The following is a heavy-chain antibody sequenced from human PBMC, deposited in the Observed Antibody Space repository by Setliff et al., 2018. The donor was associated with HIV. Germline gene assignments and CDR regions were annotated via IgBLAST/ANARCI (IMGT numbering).Heavy chain of an antibody. CDR1: GVSINSDGYY. J-gene: IGHJ4*02. CDR3: ARAPRLTRIFTPLYFDY. Sequence: TSETLSLTCTVSGVSINSDGYYWGWIRQHPGKGLEWIGYIHHSGSYYYNPSLKSRLTISVDTSKNQFSLRLDSVTAADTAVYYCARAPRLTRIFTPLYFDYWGQGALFTVSS. V-gene: IGHV4-31*03. CDR2: IHHSGSY. D-gene: IGHD3-9*01.